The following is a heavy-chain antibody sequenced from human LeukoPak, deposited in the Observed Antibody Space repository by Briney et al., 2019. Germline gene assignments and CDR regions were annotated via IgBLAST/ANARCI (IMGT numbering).Heavy chain of an antibody. CDR2: INPKSGGT. CDR1: GYTFTGYY. Sequence: ASVKVSCKASGYTFTGYYMHWVRQAPGQGLEWMGLINPKSGGTNYAQKFQGRVTMTRDTSISTAYMELARLRSDDTAVYYCARLKGYYDSSGLGDWGQGTLVTVSS. CDR3: ARLKGYYDSSGLGD. V-gene: IGHV1-2*02. J-gene: IGHJ4*02. D-gene: IGHD3-22*01.